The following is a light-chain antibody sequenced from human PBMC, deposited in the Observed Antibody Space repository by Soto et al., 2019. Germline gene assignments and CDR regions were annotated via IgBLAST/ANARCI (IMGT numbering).Light chain of an antibody. Sequence: QSVLTQPPSASGSPGQSVTISCSGTSSDVGGYDSVSWYQHHPGKVPKLIIFDVDKWPSGVPDRFSGFKSGNTASLTVSGLRAEDEADYYCSSYAGSNTFAFGTGTKVTVL. J-gene: IGLJ1*01. CDR3: SSYAGSNTFA. V-gene: IGLV2-8*01. CDR2: DVD. CDR1: SSDVGGYDS.